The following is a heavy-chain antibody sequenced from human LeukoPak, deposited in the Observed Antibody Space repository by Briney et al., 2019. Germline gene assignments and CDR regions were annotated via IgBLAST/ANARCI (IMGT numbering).Heavy chain of an antibody. V-gene: IGHV3-33*01. CDR3: ARVMTTATGDWFDP. D-gene: IGHD4-17*01. Sequence: GRSLRLSCAASGFTFSSYGMHWVRQAPGKGLEWVAVIWYDGSNKYYADSVKGRFTISRDNSKNTLYLQMNSLRAEDAAVYYCARVMTTATGDWFDPWGQGTLVTVSS. CDR1: GFTFSSYG. CDR2: IWYDGSNK. J-gene: IGHJ5*02.